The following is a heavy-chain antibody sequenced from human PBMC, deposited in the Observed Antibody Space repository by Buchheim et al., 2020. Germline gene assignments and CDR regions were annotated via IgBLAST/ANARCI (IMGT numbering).Heavy chain of an antibody. CDR2: ISYDGREK. V-gene: IGHV3-30*04. CDR3: ARGRGAAGFYFGMDV. J-gene: IGHJ6*02. Sequence: QVQLVESGGGVVQPGKSLRLSCAASGFTFSSYSMHWVRQAPGKGLEWVAVISYDGREKYYAESVKGRFTISRDNSKNTLYVQMNTLRVEDTAAFYCARGRGAAGFYFGMDVWGQGTT. CDR1: GFTFSSYS. D-gene: IGHD2/OR15-2a*01.